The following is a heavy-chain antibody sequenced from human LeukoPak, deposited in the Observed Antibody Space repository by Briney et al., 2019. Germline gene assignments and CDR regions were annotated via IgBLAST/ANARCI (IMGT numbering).Heavy chain of an antibody. CDR2: IYSSGST. CDR3: ARSPAYSSSWNTYYFDY. J-gene: IGHJ4*02. Sequence: PSETLSLTCSVSGGSISNFYWSWIRQPPGKGLDWIGYIYSSGSTNYNPSLKSRVTISVDTSKNQFSLKLSSVTAADAAVFYCARSPAYSSSWNTYYFDYWGQGTLVTVSS. CDR1: GGSISNFY. D-gene: IGHD6-13*01. V-gene: IGHV4-59*01.